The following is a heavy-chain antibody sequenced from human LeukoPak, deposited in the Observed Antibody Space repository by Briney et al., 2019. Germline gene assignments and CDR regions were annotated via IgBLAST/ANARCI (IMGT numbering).Heavy chain of an antibody. CDR3: TRVLGSGHFDY. D-gene: IGHD2-8*02. CDR1: GFIFSDYS. CDR2: INLKGDDT. V-gene: IGHV3-64*02. Sequence: PGGSLRLSCTASGFIFSDYSMHWVRQAPGKGLEYVSAINLKGDDTYYADSVKGRLTISRDKSKSTLYLQMGGLGADDMAMYYCTRVLGSGHFDYWGQGTLVTVSS. J-gene: IGHJ4*02.